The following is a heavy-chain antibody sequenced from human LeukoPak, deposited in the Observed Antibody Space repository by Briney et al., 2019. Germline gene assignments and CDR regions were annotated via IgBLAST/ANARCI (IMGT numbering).Heavy chain of an antibody. CDR2: ISGSGGST. CDR3: AKYRLWFGELLPESDAFDI. CDR1: GFTFSSYA. D-gene: IGHD3-10*01. J-gene: IGHJ3*02. V-gene: IGHV3-23*01. Sequence: GGSLRLSCAASGFTFSSYAMSWVRQAPGKGLEWVSAISGSGGSTYYADSVKGRFTISRDNSKNTLYLQMNSLRAEDTAVYYCAKYRLWFGELLPESDAFDIWGQGTMVTVSS.